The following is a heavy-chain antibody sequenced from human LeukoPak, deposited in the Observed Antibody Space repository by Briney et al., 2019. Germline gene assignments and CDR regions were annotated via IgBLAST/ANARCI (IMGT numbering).Heavy chain of an antibody. D-gene: IGHD4-17*01. J-gene: IGHJ3*01. CDR1: GFTFSSCS. CDR3: ARDEGIYGEVGDALDL. CDR2: ISSAGSYT. Sequence: GGSLRLSCAASGFTFSSCSMNWVRQAPGKGLEWVSSISSAGSYTYYTDSVKGRFTISRDNAKNSLYLQMNSLRAEDTAVYYCARDEGIYGEVGDALDLWGQGTMVTVSS. V-gene: IGHV3-21*01.